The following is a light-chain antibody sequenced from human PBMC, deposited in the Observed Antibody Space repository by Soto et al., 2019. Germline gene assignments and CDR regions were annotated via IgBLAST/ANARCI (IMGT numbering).Light chain of an antibody. CDR1: QSVGNN. CDR3: QQQANGPLT. Sequence: EIVLTQSPATLSLSPGERATLSCRASQSVGNNLAWYQQKPGRAPGLPIGEASTAATCIPARFSGSGSGTKFALTIISLEAGQIAVYYSQQQANGPLTFGSGAKVDIK. J-gene: IGKJ3*01. CDR2: EAS. V-gene: IGKV3-11*01.